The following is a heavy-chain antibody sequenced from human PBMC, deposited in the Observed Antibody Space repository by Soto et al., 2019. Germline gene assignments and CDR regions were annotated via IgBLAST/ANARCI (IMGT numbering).Heavy chain of an antibody. CDR1: GGSISSYY. CDR3: AAGGYSTIFRVVNYYFDY. D-gene: IGHD3-3*01. Sequence: SETLSLTCTVSGGSISSYYWSWIRQPPGKGLEWIGYIYYSGSTNYNPSLKSRVTISVDTSKNQFSLKLSSVTAADTAVYYCAAGGYSTIFRVVNYYFDYWGQGTLVTVSS. V-gene: IGHV4-59*01. CDR2: IYYSGST. J-gene: IGHJ4*02.